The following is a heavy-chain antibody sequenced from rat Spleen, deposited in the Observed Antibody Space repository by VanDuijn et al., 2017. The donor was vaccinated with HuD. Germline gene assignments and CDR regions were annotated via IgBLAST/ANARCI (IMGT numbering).Heavy chain of an antibody. V-gene: IGHV2S12*01. CDR1: GFSLTSNG. D-gene: IGHD1-3*01. J-gene: IGHJ2*01. CDR3: ARLTIGS. Sequence: QVQLKESGPGLVQPSQTLSLTCTVSGFSLTSNGVNWVRQPPGKGLEWIATISSGAYTYYNSALKSRLSISRDTSKSQVFLKMNSLQTEDTAMYFCARLTIGSWGQGVMVTVSS. CDR2: ISSGAYT.